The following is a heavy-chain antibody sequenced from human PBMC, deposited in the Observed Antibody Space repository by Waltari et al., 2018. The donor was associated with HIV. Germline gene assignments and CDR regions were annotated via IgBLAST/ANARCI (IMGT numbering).Heavy chain of an antibody. CDR2: IYYSGKT. CDR3: ALIVVVPAAKLNWFDP. J-gene: IGHJ5*02. D-gene: IGHD2-2*01. Sequence: QLQLQESGPGLVKPSETLSLTCTVSGGSISSSSYSWGWIRQPPGKGLEWIGSIYYSGKTYFNPALKSRVTISVDTSKNQFSLKLSSGTAADTAVYYCALIVVVPAAKLNWFDPWGQGTLVTVSS. CDR1: GGSISSSSYS. V-gene: IGHV4-39*01.